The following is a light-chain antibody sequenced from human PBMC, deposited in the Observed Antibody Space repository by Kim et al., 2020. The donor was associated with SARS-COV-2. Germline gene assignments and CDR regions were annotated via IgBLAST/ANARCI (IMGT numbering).Light chain of an antibody. CDR1: SGSIASNY. Sequence: NFMLTQPHPVSESPGKTVTISCTRSSGSIASNYVQWYQQRPGSAPTTVIYEDNQRPSGVPDRFSGSIDSSSNSASLTISGLKTEDEADYYCQSYDSSNLVFGGGTQLTVL. V-gene: IGLV6-57*04. CDR3: QSYDSSNLV. CDR2: EDN. J-gene: IGLJ3*02.